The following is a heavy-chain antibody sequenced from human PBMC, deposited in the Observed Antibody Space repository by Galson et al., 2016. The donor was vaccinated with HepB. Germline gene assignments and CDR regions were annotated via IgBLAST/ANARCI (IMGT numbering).Heavy chain of an antibody. V-gene: IGHV3-21*01. CDR1: ELPVSDEY. CDR2: ISSSSTYI. CDR3: ARLVENWNEAGRFDS. Sequence: SLRLSCATVELPVSDEYMPWVRLVPGKGLEWVSFISSSSTYIYYADSVRGRFTISRDNAKNSLYLQMNSLRAEDTAVYYCARLVENWNEAGRFDSWGQGTLVTVSS. D-gene: IGHD1-1*01. J-gene: IGHJ4*02.